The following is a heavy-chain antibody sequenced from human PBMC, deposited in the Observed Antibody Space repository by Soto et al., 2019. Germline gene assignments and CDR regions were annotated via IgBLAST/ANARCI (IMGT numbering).Heavy chain of an antibody. CDR2: IIPLFGTP. CDR1: GGTFSSNT. CDR3: ASKAACGGDCYAFDS. Sequence: QVQLVQSGAEVKKPGSSVKISCKASGGTFSSNTINWVRQSAGQGLEWMGGIIPLFGTPNYPEKFQGRVTITADKSTNTEYMELSALRSEDTAVYYCASKAACGGDCYAFDSWGQGTLVTVS. V-gene: IGHV1-69*06. D-gene: IGHD2-21*02. J-gene: IGHJ4*02.